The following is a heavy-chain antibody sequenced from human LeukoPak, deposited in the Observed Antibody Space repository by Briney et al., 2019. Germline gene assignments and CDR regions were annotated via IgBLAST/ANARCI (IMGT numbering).Heavy chain of an antibody. Sequence: GGSLRLSCAASGFTFSSYGMHWVRQAPGKGLEWVAVISYDGSNKYYADSVKGRFTISRDNSKNTLYLKMNSLRAEDTAVYYCAKGTYYYDSSGYYFDYWGQGTLVTVSS. D-gene: IGHD3-22*01. CDR2: ISYDGSNK. CDR3: AKGTYYYDSSGYYFDY. J-gene: IGHJ4*02. V-gene: IGHV3-30*18. CDR1: GFTFSSYG.